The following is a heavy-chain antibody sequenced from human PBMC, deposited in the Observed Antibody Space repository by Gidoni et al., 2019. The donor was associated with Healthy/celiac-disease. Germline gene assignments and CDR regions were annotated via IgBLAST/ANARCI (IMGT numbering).Heavy chain of an antibody. V-gene: IGHV4-34*01. D-gene: IGHD6-13*01. J-gene: IGHJ6*03. CDR2: INHRGST. Sequence: QVQLQQWGAGLLKPSETLSITCAVSGGSFSGYYWSWIRQPPGKGLEWIGEINHRGSTNYNPALKSRVTISVDTSKNQFSLKLSSVTAADTAVYYCARVGAAAAGKRGYYYYYYMDVWGKGTTVTVSS. CDR1: GGSFSGYY. CDR3: ARVGAAAAGKRGYYYYYYMDV.